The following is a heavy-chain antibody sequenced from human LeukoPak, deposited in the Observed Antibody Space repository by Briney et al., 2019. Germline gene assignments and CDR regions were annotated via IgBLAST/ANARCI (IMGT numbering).Heavy chain of an antibody. CDR3: AADLPYSNYGPLDY. J-gene: IGHJ4*02. Sequence: ASVKVSCKASGFTFTTSAVQWVRQARGQRLEWVGWIVVGSGNTNYAQKFQVRVTITRDMSTNTAYMELSSLRSDDTAVYYCAADLPYSNYGPLDYWGQGTLVTVSS. D-gene: IGHD4-11*01. CDR1: GFTFTTSA. CDR2: IVVGSGNT. V-gene: IGHV1-58*01.